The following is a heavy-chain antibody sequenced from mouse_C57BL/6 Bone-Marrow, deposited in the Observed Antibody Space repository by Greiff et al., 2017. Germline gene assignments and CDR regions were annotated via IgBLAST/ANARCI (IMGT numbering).Heavy chain of an antibody. J-gene: IGHJ2*01. CDR1: GFNIKDDY. D-gene: IGHD1-1*01. Sequence: EVQLQESGAELVRPGASVKLSCTASGFNIKDDYMHWVKQRPEQGLEWIGWIDPENGDTEYASKFQGKATITADTSSNTAYLQLSSLTSEDTAVYYCTTRGFYYLRDYWGQGTTLTVSS. V-gene: IGHV14-4*01. CDR3: TTRGFYYLRDY. CDR2: IDPENGDT.